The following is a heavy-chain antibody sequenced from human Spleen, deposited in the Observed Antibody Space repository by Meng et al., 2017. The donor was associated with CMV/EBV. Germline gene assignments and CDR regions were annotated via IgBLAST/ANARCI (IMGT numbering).Heavy chain of an antibody. CDR1: GGSISSGDYY. D-gene: IGHD3-22*01. Sequence: GRRPGHGPGLVKPSQTLSLTGTVSGGSISSGDYYWSWICQPPGKGLEWIGYIYYSGSTYYNPSLKSRVTISVDTSKNQFSLKLSSVTAADTAVYYCARDMIVSGAFDYWGQGTLVTVSS. V-gene: IGHV4-30-4*08. J-gene: IGHJ4*02. CDR2: IYYSGST. CDR3: ARDMIVSGAFDY.